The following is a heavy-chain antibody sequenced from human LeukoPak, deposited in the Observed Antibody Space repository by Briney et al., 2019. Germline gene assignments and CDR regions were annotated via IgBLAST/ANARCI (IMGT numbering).Heavy chain of an antibody. CDR1: GFTFSSYA. CDR3: AKASGYSSGWQADAFDI. V-gene: IGHV3-23*01. Sequence: GGSLRLSCAASGFTFSSYAMSWVRQAPGKGLEWVSAISGSGGSTYYADSVKGRFTISRDNSKNTLYLQMNSLRAEDTAVYYCAKASGYSSGWQADAFDIWGQGTMVTVSS. CDR2: ISGSGGST. J-gene: IGHJ3*02. D-gene: IGHD6-19*01.